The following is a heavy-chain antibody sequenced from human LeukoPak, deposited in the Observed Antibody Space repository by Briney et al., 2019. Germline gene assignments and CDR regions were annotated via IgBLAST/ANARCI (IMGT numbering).Heavy chain of an antibody. CDR2: INHSGST. V-gene: IGHV4-34*01. Sequence: SETLSLTCAVYGGSFSGYYWSWILQPPGKGLEWIGEINHSGSTNYNPSLKSRVTISVDTSKNQFSLKLSSVTAADTAVYYCARAVICSSTSCYISFGRWFDPWGQGTLVTVSS. D-gene: IGHD2-2*02. CDR3: ARAVICSSTSCYISFGRWFDP. CDR1: GGSFSGYY. J-gene: IGHJ5*02.